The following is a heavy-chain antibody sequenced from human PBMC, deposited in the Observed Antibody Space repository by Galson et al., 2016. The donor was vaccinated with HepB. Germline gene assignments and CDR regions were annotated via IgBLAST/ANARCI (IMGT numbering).Heavy chain of an antibody. Sequence: SLRLSCAASGFTFRSYGMHWVRQAPGKGLEWVAVIWYDGSNKYYADSVKGRFTISRDNSKNTLYLQMNSLRDEDTAVYYCAREGAIAAPVFEIWGQGTMVTVSS. CDR2: IWYDGSNK. V-gene: IGHV3-33*01. CDR3: AREGAIAAPVFEI. J-gene: IGHJ3*02. D-gene: IGHD6-13*01. CDR1: GFTFRSYG.